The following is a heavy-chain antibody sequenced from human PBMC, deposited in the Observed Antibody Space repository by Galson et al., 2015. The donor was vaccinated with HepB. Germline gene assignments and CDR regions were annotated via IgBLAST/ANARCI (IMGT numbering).Heavy chain of an antibody. V-gene: IGHV1-46*04. CDR2: IDPSGGTT. Sequence: SVKVSCKASGYTFTSYYMHWVRQAPGHGLEWMGIIDPSGGTTSYAQRLQGRVTMTRDTSTSTVYMELSSLRSEDTAVYYCAGNYYGSGSYHNAFDIWGQGTMVTVSS. J-gene: IGHJ3*02. CDR1: GYTFTSYY. CDR3: AGNYYGSGSYHNAFDI. D-gene: IGHD3-10*01.